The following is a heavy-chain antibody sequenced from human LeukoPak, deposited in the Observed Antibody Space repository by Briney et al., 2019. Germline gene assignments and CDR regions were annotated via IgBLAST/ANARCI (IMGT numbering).Heavy chain of an antibody. CDR3: AREPLYRYCSGGSCYPDY. V-gene: IGHV1-69*01. CDR1: GGTLSSYV. J-gene: IGHJ4*02. Sequence: SVKVSCKASGGTLSSYVISWVRQAPGQGLEWMGGIIPISGIARYSQKFQGRVTMTADEPTSTAYMELSSLRSEDTAVYYCAREPLYRYCSGGSCYPDYWGQGTLVTVSS. CDR2: IIPISGIA. D-gene: IGHD2-15*01.